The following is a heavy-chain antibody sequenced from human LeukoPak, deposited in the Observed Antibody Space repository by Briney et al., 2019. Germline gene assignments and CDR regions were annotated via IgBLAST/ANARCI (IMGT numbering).Heavy chain of an antibody. CDR3: AKEGPGVVPAAMMYLHY. Sequence: ASVKVSCKVSGYTLTELSMHWVRQAPGKGLEWMGGFDPEDGETIYAQKFQGRVTMTEDTSTDTAYMELSSLRSEDTAVYYCAKEGPGVVPAAMMYLHYWGQGTLVTVSS. CDR1: GYTLTELS. CDR2: FDPEDGET. V-gene: IGHV1-24*01. D-gene: IGHD2-2*01. J-gene: IGHJ4*02.